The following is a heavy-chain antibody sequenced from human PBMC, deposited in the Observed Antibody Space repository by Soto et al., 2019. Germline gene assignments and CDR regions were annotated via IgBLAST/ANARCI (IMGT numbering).Heavy chain of an antibody. CDR2: ISYDGSNK. Sequence: GGSLRLSCEASGFTFSNYAMNWVRQAPGKGLDWVAVISYDGSNKYYADSVKGRFTISRDNSKNTLYLQLNSLRAEDTGLYFCARGPFYASGNSIMGDHYGMDVWGQGTTVTVSS. CDR3: ARGPFYASGNSIMGDHYGMDV. D-gene: IGHD3-10*01. V-gene: IGHV3-30-3*01. J-gene: IGHJ6*02. CDR1: GFTFSNYA.